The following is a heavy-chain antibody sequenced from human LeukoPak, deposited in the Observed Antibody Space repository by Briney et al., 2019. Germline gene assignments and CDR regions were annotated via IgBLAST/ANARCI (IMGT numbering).Heavy chain of an antibody. D-gene: IGHD6-19*01. J-gene: IGHJ3*01. CDR2: FFHTGST. Sequence: PSETLSLTCTVSGGSISSSNYSWAWIRQPPGKGLDWIGSFFHTGSTYYNPSLKSRVTISVDMSKNQFSLKLSSVTAADTAAYYCAGDPITVAGNVFDFWGRGTAVTVSS. V-gene: IGHV4-39*01. CDR3: AGDPITVAGNVFDF. CDR1: GGSISSSNYS.